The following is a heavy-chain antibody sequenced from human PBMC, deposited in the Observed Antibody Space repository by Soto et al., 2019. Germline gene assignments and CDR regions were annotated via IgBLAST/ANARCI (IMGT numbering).Heavy chain of an antibody. Sequence: PAQTLSLTCAISVDSVSSNSAAWNWIRQSPSRGLEWLGRTYYRSKWYNDYAVSVKSRITINPDTSKNQFSLQLNSVTPEDTAVYYCARDQMGATPPDYYGMDVWGQGTTVTVSS. CDR3: ARDQMGATPPDYYGMDV. V-gene: IGHV6-1*01. D-gene: IGHD1-26*01. CDR1: VDSVSSNSAA. J-gene: IGHJ6*02. CDR2: TYYRSKWYN.